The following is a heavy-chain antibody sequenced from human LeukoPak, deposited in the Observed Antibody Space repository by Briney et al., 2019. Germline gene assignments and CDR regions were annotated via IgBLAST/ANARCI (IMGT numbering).Heavy chain of an antibody. Sequence: PSETQSLTCTVSGVSISSHYWSWVRQPPGKGLEWIGNIYDSESTHYKSSLKSRVTISVGTSKNQFSLRPRSVTAADTAVYYCARVLQNYYYLDVWGKGTTVTVSS. J-gene: IGHJ6*03. V-gene: IGHV4-59*11. D-gene: IGHD3-3*01. CDR2: IYDSEST. CDR3: ARVLQNYYYLDV. CDR1: GVSISSHY.